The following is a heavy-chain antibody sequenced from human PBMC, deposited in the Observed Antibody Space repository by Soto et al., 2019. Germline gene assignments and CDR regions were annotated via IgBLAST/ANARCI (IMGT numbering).Heavy chain of an antibody. CDR2: ISYDGSNK. V-gene: IGHV3-30*18. CDR1: GFTFSSYG. CDR3: AKDRDNYDFWSGYFDY. D-gene: IGHD3-3*01. J-gene: IGHJ4*02. Sequence: QVQLVESGGGVVQPGRSLRLSCAASGFTFSSYGMHWVRQAPGKGLEWVAVISYDGSNKYYADSVKGRFTISRDNSKNTLYLQMNSLRAEDTAVYYCAKDRDNYDFWSGYFDYWGQGTLVTVSS.